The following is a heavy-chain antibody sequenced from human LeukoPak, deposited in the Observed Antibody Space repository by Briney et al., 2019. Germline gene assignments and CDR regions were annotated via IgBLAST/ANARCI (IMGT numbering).Heavy chain of an antibody. Sequence: KPSETLSLTCTVSGGSISSSSYYWGWIRQPPGKGLEWIGSFYYSGSTYYNPSLKSRVTISVDTSKNQFSLKLSSVTAADTAVYYCARDGTIWSGSHYYMDVWGKGTTVTVSS. D-gene: IGHD3-3*01. V-gene: IGHV4-39*07. CDR1: GGSISSSSYY. J-gene: IGHJ6*03. CDR3: ARDGTIWSGSHYYMDV. CDR2: FYYSGST.